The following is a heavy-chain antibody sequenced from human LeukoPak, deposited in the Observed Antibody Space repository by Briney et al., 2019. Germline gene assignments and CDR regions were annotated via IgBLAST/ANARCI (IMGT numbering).Heavy chain of an antibody. CDR2: ISGSSSYI. Sequence: GGSLRLSCAASGFTFSSYSMNWVRQAPGKGLEWVSSISGSSSYIYYADSVKGRFTISRDNAKNSLYLQMNSLRAEDTAVYYCARNLDYYDSSCVGYWGQGTLVTVSS. D-gene: IGHD3-22*01. J-gene: IGHJ4*02. CDR1: GFTFSSYS. V-gene: IGHV3-21*01. CDR3: ARNLDYYDSSCVGY.